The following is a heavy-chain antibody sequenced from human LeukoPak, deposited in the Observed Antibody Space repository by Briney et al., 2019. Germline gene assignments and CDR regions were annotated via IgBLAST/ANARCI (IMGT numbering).Heavy chain of an antibody. CDR2: IKQDGSEK. Sequence: GGSLRLSCAASGFTFSSYWMSWVHQAPGKGLEWVADIKQDGSEKYYVDSVKGRFTISRDNAKNSLYLQMNSLRAEDTAVYYCASREEFLTPDYWGQGTLVTASS. CDR1: GFTFSSYW. D-gene: IGHD2-15*01. CDR3: ASREEFLTPDY. J-gene: IGHJ4*02. V-gene: IGHV3-7*01.